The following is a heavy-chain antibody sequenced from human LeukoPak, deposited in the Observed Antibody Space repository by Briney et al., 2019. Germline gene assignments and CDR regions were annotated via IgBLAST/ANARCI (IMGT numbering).Heavy chain of an antibody. J-gene: IGHJ6*04. D-gene: IGHD1-14*01. CDR1: GVSISSYY. CDR3: ARDIQTVMDV. Sequence: SETLSLTCTVSGVSISSYYWSWIRQPAGKGLERIGRIYSSGSINYNPSLKSRFIMSIDTSKNQFSLKVTSVTAADTAVYYCARDIQTVMDVWGKGTTVTISS. V-gene: IGHV4-4*07. CDR2: IYSSGSI.